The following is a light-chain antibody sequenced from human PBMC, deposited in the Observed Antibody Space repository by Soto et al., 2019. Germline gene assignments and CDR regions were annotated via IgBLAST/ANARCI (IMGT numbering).Light chain of an antibody. CDR2: GNS. CDR3: QSYYSSLSGSK. Sequence: QSVLTQPPSVSGAPGQRVTISCTGSSSNIGAGYVVHWYQQLPGTAPKLLIFGNSNRPSGVPDRFSGSKSGTSASLAITGLQAEDEADYYCQSYYSSLSGSKFGGWTKLTVL. CDR1: SSNIGAGYV. J-gene: IGLJ2*01. V-gene: IGLV1-40*01.